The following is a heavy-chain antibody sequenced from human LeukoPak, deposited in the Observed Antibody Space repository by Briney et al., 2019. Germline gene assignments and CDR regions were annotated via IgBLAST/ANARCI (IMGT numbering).Heavy chain of an antibody. Sequence: SETLSLTCAVDGGTFSGYYWSWIRQPPGKELEWIGDINQSGSTNHNPSLKSRVTISVDTSKNQFSLKLGSVTAADTAVYYCARDSALAQAVMFDYWGQGTLVTVSS. CDR2: INQSGST. CDR1: GGTFSGYY. D-gene: IGHD6-19*01. CDR3: ARDSALAQAVMFDY. V-gene: IGHV4-34*01. J-gene: IGHJ4*02.